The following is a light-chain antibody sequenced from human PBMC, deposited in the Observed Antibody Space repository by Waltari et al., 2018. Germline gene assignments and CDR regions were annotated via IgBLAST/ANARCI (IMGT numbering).Light chain of an antibody. J-gene: IGKJ5*01. CDR3: QQRSNWPIT. CDR1: QIVSTY. CDR2: DAS. V-gene: IGKV3-11*01. Sequence: CRASQIVSTYLAWYQQKPGQAPRLLIYDASNRATGIPARFSGSGSGTDFTLTISSLEPEDFAVYYCQQRSNWPITFGQGTRLEIK.